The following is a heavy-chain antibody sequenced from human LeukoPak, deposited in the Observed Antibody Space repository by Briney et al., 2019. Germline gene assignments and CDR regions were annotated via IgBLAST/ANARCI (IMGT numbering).Heavy chain of an antibody. J-gene: IGHJ4*02. CDR2: ILFDGSNK. CDR3: ARDWGYGSGTYVVY. Sequence: GGSLRLSCAASGFTFSSYSMHWVRQAPGKGLEWVAVILFDGSNKYYPDSVKGRFTISRDNSKNTLYLQMNSLRVEDTAVYYCARDWGYGSGTYVVYWGQGTLVTVSS. V-gene: IGHV3-30-3*01. D-gene: IGHD3-10*01. CDR1: GFTFSSYS.